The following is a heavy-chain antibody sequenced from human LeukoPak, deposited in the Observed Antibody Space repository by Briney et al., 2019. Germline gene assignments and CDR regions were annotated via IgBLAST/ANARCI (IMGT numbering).Heavy chain of an antibody. V-gene: IGHV1-18*01. Sequence: GASVKVSCKASGYTFTSYGISWVRQAPGQGLGWMGGISAYNGNANSAQKHKGRVTMTTDTSTSTAYMELRSLRSDDTAVYYCARESAVAVAGTEYDYWGQGTLVTVSA. CDR3: ARESAVAVAGTEYDY. CDR1: GYTFTSYG. D-gene: IGHD6-19*01. J-gene: IGHJ4*02. CDR2: ISAYNGNA.